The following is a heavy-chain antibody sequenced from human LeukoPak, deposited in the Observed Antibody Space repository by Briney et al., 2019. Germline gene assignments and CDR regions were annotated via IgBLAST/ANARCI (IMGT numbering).Heavy chain of an antibody. CDR2: ISGSGGST. J-gene: IGHJ4*02. Sequence: PGGSLRLSCAASGFTFSSYAMSWVRQAPGKGLEWVSAISGSGGSTDYADSVKGRFTISRDNSKNTLYLQMNRLRAEDTAVYYCAKDPYYDGPTIYFDCWGQGTLVTVSS. CDR3: AKDPYYDGPTIYFDC. CDR1: GFTFSSYA. D-gene: IGHD3-10*01. V-gene: IGHV3-23*01.